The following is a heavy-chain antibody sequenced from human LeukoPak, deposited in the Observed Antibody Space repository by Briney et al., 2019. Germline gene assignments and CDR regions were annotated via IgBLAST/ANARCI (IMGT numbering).Heavy chain of an antibody. Sequence: PGGSLRLSCVASGVTLSNYAMSWARQAPGKGLEWVSVVSGSGGVTYYADSVKGRFTISRDNSKNTLYLEMNSLRAEDTAVYYCAKSPLTAVTAYFDYWGQGTLVTVSS. J-gene: IGHJ4*02. V-gene: IGHV3-23*01. CDR2: VSGSGGVT. D-gene: IGHD2-15*01. CDR3: AKSPLTAVTAYFDY. CDR1: GVTLSNYA.